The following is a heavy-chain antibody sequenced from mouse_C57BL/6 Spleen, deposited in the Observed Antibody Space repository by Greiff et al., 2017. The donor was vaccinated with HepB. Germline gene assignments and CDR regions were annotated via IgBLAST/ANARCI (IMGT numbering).Heavy chain of an antibody. D-gene: IGHD1-1*01. CDR1: GFSLSTFGMG. V-gene: IGHV8-8*01. CDR3: ARPRYYYGSSYANWYFDV. Sequence: QVQLQQSGPGILQPSQTLSLTCSFSGFSLSTFGMGVGWIRQPSGKGLEWLAHIWWDDDKYYNPALKSRLTISKDTSKNQVFLKIANVDTADTATYYCARPRYYYGSSYANWYFDVWGTGTTVTVSS. CDR2: IWWDDDK. J-gene: IGHJ1*03.